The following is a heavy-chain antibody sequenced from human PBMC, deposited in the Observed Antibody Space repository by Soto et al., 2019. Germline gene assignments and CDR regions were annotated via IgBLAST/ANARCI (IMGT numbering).Heavy chain of an antibody. CDR3: ARSFGWYAIDQ. V-gene: IGHV4-4*02. D-gene: IGHD6-19*01. J-gene: IGHJ4*02. Sequence: QMQLQESGPGLVKPSETLSLTCAVSSASIISEQRWSWVRQPPGKGLEWIGEIHHSGSTKNNPSLRSRVTMSVDKSKNQFSLNINSVTAADTAVYYCARSFGWYAIDQWGQGTLVIVSS. CDR2: IHHSGST. CDR1: SASIISEQR.